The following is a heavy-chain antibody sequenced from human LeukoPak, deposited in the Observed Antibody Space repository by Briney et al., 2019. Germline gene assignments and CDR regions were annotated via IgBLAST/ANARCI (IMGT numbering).Heavy chain of an antibody. CDR1: GGSISSGGYY. D-gene: IGHD3-10*01. V-gene: IGHV4-31*03. J-gene: IGHJ5*02. CDR3: AISNYGSGSYYT. Sequence: KPSQTLSLTCTVSGGSISSGGYYWSWIRQHPGKGLEWIGYIYYSGSTYYNPSLKSRVTISVDTSKNQFSLKLSSVTAADTAVYYCAISNYGSGSYYTWGQGTLVTVSS. CDR2: IYYSGST.